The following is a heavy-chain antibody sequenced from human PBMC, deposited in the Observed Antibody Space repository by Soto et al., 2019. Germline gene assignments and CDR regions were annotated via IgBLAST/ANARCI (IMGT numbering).Heavy chain of an antibody. Sequence: QVHLVQSGAEVKKPGSSVKVSCKTSGGTFSDLAFSWVRQAPRQGLEWVGGIIPLFSTPNYAREFQGRVSISADESSNTVYMELRSLRSEDTAVYYCASERVAEMATGGYFDNWGQGTLVTVSS. CDR2: IIPLFSTP. J-gene: IGHJ4*02. CDR1: GGTFSDLA. V-gene: IGHV1-69*01. CDR3: ASERVAEMATGGYFDN. D-gene: IGHD5-12*01.